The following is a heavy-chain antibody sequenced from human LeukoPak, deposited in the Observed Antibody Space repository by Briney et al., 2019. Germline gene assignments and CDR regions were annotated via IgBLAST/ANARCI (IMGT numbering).Heavy chain of an antibody. CDR1: GYTFTGYY. CDR2: TNPNSGGT. Sequence: ASVKVSCKASGYTFTGYYMHWVRQAPGQGLEWMGWTNPNSGGTNYAQKFQGRVTMTRDTSISTAYMELSRLRSDDTAVYYCARSPPYSGSYPDTYFDYWGQGTLVTVSS. J-gene: IGHJ4*02. V-gene: IGHV1-2*02. CDR3: ARSPPYSGSYPDTYFDY. D-gene: IGHD1-26*01.